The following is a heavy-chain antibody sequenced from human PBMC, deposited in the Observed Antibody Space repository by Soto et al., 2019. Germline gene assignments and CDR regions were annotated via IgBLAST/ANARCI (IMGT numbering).Heavy chain of an antibody. D-gene: IGHD1-1*01. Sequence: EVQLVGSGGGLVQPGGSLRLSCAASGFTFSSYSMNWVRQAPGKGLEWVSYISRSSSTIYYADSVKGRFTISRDNAKNSLYLQMNSLRAEDTAVYYCARDGTTVFDYWGQGTLVTVSS. J-gene: IGHJ4*02. CDR2: ISRSSSTI. CDR1: GFTFSSYS. CDR3: ARDGTTVFDY. V-gene: IGHV3-48*01.